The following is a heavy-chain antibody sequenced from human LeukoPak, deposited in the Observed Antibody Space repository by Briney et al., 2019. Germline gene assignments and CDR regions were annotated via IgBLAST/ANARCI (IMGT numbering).Heavy chain of an antibody. CDR3: AKDIGFDYDSSGYVLGY. CDR1: GFTLDDYA. CDR2: ISGDGGST. V-gene: IGHV3-43*02. J-gene: IGHJ4*02. D-gene: IGHD3-22*01. Sequence: PGGSLRLSCAASGFTLDDYAMHWVRQAPGKGLEWVSLISGDGGSTYYADSVKGRFTISRDNSKNSLYLQMNSLRTEDTALYYCAKDIGFDYDSSGYVLGYWGQGTLVTVSS.